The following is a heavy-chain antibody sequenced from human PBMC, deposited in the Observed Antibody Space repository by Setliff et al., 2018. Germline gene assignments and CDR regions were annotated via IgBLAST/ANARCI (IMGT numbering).Heavy chain of an antibody. CDR2: INSDGSST. V-gene: IGHV3-74*01. Sequence: LRLSCAASGFTFSSYWMHWVRQAPGKGLVWVSRINSDGSSTSYADSVKGRFAISRDNAKNTLYLQMNSLRAEDTAVYYCARDQTYYYDSSGYDAFDIWGQGTMVTVSS. J-gene: IGHJ3*02. CDR1: GFTFSSYW. D-gene: IGHD3-22*01. CDR3: ARDQTYYYDSSGYDAFDI.